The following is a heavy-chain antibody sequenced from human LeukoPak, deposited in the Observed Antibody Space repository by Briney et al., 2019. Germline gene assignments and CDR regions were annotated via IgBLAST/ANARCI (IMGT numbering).Heavy chain of an antibody. D-gene: IGHD2-15*01. CDR1: GGSFSGYY. CDR3: ARVTFNQGYCSGGSCYFPPVAFDI. CDR2: INHSGST. V-gene: IGHV4-34*01. Sequence: SETLSLTCAVHGGSFSGYYWSWIRQPPGKGLEWIGEINHSGSTNYNPSLKSRVTISVDTSKNQFSLKLSSVTAADTAVYYCARVTFNQGYCSGGSCYFPPVAFDIWGQGTMVTVSS. J-gene: IGHJ3*02.